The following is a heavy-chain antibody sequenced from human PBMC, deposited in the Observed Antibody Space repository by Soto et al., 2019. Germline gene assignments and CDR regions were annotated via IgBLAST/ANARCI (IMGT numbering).Heavy chain of an antibody. V-gene: IGHV4-30-4*08. CDR1: GAVVTSGENY. CDR3: VRDLANGYTGNV. CDR2: IYDSGVT. J-gene: IGHJ4*01. Sequence: PSETLSLTCSVSGAVVTSGENYWSWVRQPPGKGLEWLGYIYDSGVTSYTPALKSRVTLSLDRPNNQVSLKLRSVTAADTAVYLGVRDLANGYTGNVWGKGTLGTAYS. D-gene: IGHD2-8*01.